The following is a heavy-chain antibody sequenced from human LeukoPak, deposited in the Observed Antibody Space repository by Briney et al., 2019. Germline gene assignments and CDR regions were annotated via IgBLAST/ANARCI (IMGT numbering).Heavy chain of an antibody. CDR1: GCTFSSYA. CDR3: ARGVVSLSGENGGTDY. D-gene: IGHD2-15*01. Sequence: EASVKVSCKASGCTFSSYAMSWVRQAPGQGLEWMGGISPIFGTVDYAQKVKGRVTITGDKSTSTLYMQLSSLRSEDTAVYYCARGVVSLSGENGGTDYWGQGTLVTVSS. J-gene: IGHJ4*02. CDR2: ISPIFGTV. V-gene: IGHV1-69*06.